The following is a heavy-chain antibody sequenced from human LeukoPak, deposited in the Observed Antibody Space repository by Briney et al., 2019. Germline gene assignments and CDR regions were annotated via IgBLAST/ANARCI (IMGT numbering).Heavy chain of an antibody. CDR3: ASSAAADADPLFDY. D-gene: IGHD6-13*01. CDR2: IYYSGST. V-gene: IGHV4-39*01. Sequence: NPSETLSLTCTVSGGSISSYYWGWIRQPPVKGLEWIGSIYYSGSTYYNPSLKSRVTISVDTSKNQFSLKLSSVSAADTAVYYCASSAAADADPLFDYWGQGTLVTVSS. J-gene: IGHJ4*02. CDR1: GGSISSYY.